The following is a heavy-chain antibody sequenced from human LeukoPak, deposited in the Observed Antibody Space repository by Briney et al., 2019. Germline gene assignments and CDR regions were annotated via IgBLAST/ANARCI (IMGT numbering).Heavy chain of an antibody. CDR3: AREPMTTVTRSFDY. Sequence: GSLRLSCAASGFTFSSYSMNWIRQPPGKGLEWIGSIYHSGSTYYNPSLKGRVTISVDTSKNQFSLKLSSVTAADTAVYYCAREPMTTVTRSFDYWGQGTLVTVSS. J-gene: IGHJ4*02. CDR2: IYHSGST. CDR1: GFTFSSYS. V-gene: IGHV4-38-2*02. D-gene: IGHD4-17*01.